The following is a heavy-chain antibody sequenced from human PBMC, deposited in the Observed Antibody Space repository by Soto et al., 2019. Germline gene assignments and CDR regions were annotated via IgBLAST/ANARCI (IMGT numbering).Heavy chain of an antibody. V-gene: IGHV3-30*18. CDR2: ISYDGSSK. J-gene: IGHJ4*02. Sequence: GGSLRLSCAASGFSFSNYGMHWVRQAPGKGLEWVAVISYDGSSKYHADSVKGRFTISRDNSKKTLHLQMNSLRAEDTAVYYCSKDRRGGRAVLDSWGQGTPVTVSS. D-gene: IGHD2-8*01. CDR3: SKDRRGGRAVLDS. CDR1: GFSFSNYG.